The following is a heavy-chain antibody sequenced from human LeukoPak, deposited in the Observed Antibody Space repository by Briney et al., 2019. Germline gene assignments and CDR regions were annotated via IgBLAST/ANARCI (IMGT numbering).Heavy chain of an antibody. CDR2: ISGSGVST. J-gene: IGHJ4*02. CDR3: AKGGRIAAAGPFDY. Sequence: LPGGSLRLSCAASGFTFSSYAMSWVRQAPGKGLEWVSTISGSGVSTYYADSVKGRFTISRDNSKSTLYLQMNSLRAEDTAVYYCAKGGRIAAAGPFDYWGQGTLVTVSS. CDR1: GFTFSSYA. V-gene: IGHV3-23*01. D-gene: IGHD6-13*01.